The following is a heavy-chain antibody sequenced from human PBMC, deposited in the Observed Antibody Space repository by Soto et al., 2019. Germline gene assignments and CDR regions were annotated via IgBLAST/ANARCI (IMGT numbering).Heavy chain of an antibody. CDR2: IYYSGST. CDR3: ARASSSWHWGWFDP. CDR1: GGSICSYY. Sequence: PSETLSLTCTVSGGSICSYYWSWLRQPPGKGLEWIGYIYYSGSTNYNPSLKSRVTISVDTSKNQFSLKLSSVTAADTAVYYCARASSSWHWGWFDPWGQGTLVTVSS. J-gene: IGHJ5*02. D-gene: IGHD6-13*01. V-gene: IGHV4-59*01.